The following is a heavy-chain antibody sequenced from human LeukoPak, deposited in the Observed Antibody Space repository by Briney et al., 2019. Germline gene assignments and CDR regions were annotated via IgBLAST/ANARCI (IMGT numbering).Heavy chain of an antibody. V-gene: IGHV4-4*07. CDR3: ARGVLRFLEWLPRYYFDY. Sequence: PSETLSLTCTVSGGSISSYYWSWIRQPAGKGLEWIGRIYTSGSTNYNPSLKSRVTMSVDTSKNQFSLKLSSVTAADTAVYYCARGVLRFLEWLPRYYFDYWGQGTLVTVSS. D-gene: IGHD3-3*01. J-gene: IGHJ4*02. CDR2: IYTSGST. CDR1: GGSISSYY.